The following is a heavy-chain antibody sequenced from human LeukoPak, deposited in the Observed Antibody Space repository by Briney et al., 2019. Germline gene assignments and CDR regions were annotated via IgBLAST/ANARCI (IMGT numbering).Heavy chain of an antibody. Sequence: ASVKVSCKASGYTFTSYGISWVRQAPGQGLEWMGWISAYNGNTNYAQKLQGRVTMTTDTSTSTAYLELRSLRSDDTAVYYCARSGGWLPRSYYFDYWGQGTLVTVSS. CDR2: ISAYNGNT. J-gene: IGHJ4*02. D-gene: IGHD5-24*01. CDR1: GYTFTSYG. CDR3: ARSGGWLPRSYYFDY. V-gene: IGHV1-18*01.